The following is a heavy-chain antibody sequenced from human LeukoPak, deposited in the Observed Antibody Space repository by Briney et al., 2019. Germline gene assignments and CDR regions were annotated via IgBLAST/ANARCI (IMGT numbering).Heavy chain of an antibody. CDR3: ARDHSSSGMDV. J-gene: IGHJ6*02. Sequence: GGSLRLSCAASGGTFSSYSMNWGRQAPGKGLEWVSSISSSSSYIYYVDSVKGRFTISRDNAKNSLYLQMNSLRAEDTAVYYCARDHSSSGMDVWGQGTTVTVSS. CDR1: GGTFSSYS. CDR2: ISSSSSYI. V-gene: IGHV3-21*01.